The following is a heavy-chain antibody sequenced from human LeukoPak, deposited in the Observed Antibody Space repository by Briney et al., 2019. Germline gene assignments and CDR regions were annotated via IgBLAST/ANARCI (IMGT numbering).Heavy chain of an antibody. D-gene: IGHD2-2*01. CDR1: GYTFTSYG. J-gene: IGHJ3*02. Sequence: ASVKVSCKASGYTFTSYGISWVRQAPGQGLEWMGWISAYNGNTNYAQKLQGRVAMTTDTSTSTAYMELRSLRSDDTAVYYCARDPLVYCSSTSCYPIGDDAFDICSQGTMVTVSS. CDR3: ARDPLVYCSSTSCYPIGDDAFDI. CDR2: ISAYNGNT. V-gene: IGHV1-18*01.